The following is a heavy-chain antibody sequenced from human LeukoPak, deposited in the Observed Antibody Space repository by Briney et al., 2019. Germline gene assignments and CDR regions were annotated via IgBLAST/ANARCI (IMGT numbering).Heavy chain of an antibody. CDR3: GRVVVPAAIVGWFDL. J-gene: IGHJ5*02. V-gene: IGHV1-69*13. CDR2: ILPIFGTA. D-gene: IGHD2-2*02. Sequence: SVNVSCKASGRTFSSYAIRWVRPAPGHGLEWMGGILPIFGTANYAQIIQGRVTITADEPTRTAYMEPNCLRSADTAVYYCGRVVVPAAIVGWFDLWGQGTLVTVSS. CDR1: GRTFSSYA.